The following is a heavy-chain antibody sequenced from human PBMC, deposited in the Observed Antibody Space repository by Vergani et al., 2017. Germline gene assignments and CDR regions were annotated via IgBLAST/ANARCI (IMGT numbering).Heavy chain of an antibody. Sequence: EVQLLESGGGLVQPGGSLRLSCAASGFTFSNYAMSWVRQAPRKGLEWVSAIGSGGSTYYADSVKGRFTISRDNSKNTLYLQMNSLKAEDTAVYFCAKGSYYNEDWFDPWGQGTLVTVSS. V-gene: IGHV3-23*01. D-gene: IGHD3-10*01. CDR2: IGSGGST. CDR1: GFTFSNYA. J-gene: IGHJ5*02. CDR3: AKGSYYNEDWFDP.